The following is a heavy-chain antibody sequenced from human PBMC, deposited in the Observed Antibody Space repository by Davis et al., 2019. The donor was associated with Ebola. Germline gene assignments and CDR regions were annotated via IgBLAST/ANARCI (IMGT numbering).Heavy chain of an antibody. CDR1: GFTFSSYG. D-gene: IGHD6-19*01. J-gene: IGHJ6*02. CDR3: ARGLAVAGTTPRGPWDYYYGMDV. CDR2: IWYDGSNK. V-gene: IGHV3-33*01. Sequence: PGGSLRLSCAASGFTFSSYGMHWVRQVPGKGLEWVAVIWYDGSNKYYADSVKGRFTISRDNSKNTLYLQMNSLRAEDTAVYYCARGLAVAGTTPRGPWDYYYGMDVWGQGTTVTVSS.